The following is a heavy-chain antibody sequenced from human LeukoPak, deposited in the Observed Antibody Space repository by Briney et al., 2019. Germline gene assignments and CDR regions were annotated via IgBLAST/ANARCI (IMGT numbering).Heavy chain of an antibody. CDR3: ARDKNGSSGWYSFFDY. J-gene: IGHJ4*02. V-gene: IGHV1-2*02. CDR1: GYTFTGYY. D-gene: IGHD6-19*01. Sequence: ASVKVSCKASGYTFTGYYMYWVRQAPGQGLEWMGWIDPNSGDTNYAQKLQGRVTMTRDTSISTAYMELSRLRSDDTAVYYCARDKNGSSGWYSFFDYWGQGTLITVSS. CDR2: IDPNSGDT.